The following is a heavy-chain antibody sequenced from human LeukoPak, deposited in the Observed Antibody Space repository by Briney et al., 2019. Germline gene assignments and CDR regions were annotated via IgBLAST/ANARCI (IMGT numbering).Heavy chain of an antibody. CDR1: GFTLTTYI. J-gene: IGHJ4*02. D-gene: IGHD3-10*01. V-gene: IGHV3-23*01. Sequence: PGGSLRLSCEASGFTLTTYIMTWVRQAPGKGLEWVSAIGEYGATMYAESVKGRFTISIDQSKNTLFLQMNSLRVDDTAIYFCAKARLGGSTYDYWGQGTVVTVSS. CDR3: AKARLGGSTYDY. CDR2: IGEYGAT.